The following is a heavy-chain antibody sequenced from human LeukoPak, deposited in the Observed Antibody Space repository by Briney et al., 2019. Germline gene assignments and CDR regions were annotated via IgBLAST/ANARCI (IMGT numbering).Heavy chain of an antibody. CDR2: IVVGSGNT. V-gene: IGHV1-58*01. D-gene: IGHD1-26*01. CDR3: AREWSGSYFNWFDP. Sequence: VASVKVSCKASGYTFTSSAVQWVRQARGQRLEWIGWIVVGSGNTNYAQKFQERVTITRDMSTSTAYMELRSLRSDDTAVYYCAREWSGSYFNWFDPWGQGTLVTVSS. J-gene: IGHJ5*02. CDR1: GYTFTSSA.